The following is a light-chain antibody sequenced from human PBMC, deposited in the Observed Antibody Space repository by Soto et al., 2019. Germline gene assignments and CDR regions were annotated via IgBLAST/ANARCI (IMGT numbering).Light chain of an antibody. V-gene: IGLV2-14*03. CDR3: SSYTTSNTLV. CDR1: SGDVGSYNY. CDR2: DVS. J-gene: IGLJ2*01. Sequence: QSALTQPASVSGSPGQSITISCTGTSGDVGSYNYVSWYQQHPGKAPKLMIYDVSDRPSGVSNRFSGSKSGNTASLTISGLQAEDEANYCCSSYTTSNTLVFGGGTKLTVL.